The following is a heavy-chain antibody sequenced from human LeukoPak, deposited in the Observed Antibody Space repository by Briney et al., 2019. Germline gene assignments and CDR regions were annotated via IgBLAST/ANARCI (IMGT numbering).Heavy chain of an antibody. Sequence: PGGSLRLSCAASGFTFSSYWMHWVRQTPGKGLIYISRINNDGSSANYADSVKGRFTISRDNSKNTLYLQMDSLRAADTAEFYCAKGHDYGDYLFDYWGQGTLVTVSS. V-gene: IGHV3-74*01. CDR1: GFTFSSYW. D-gene: IGHD4-17*01. CDR2: INNDGSSA. CDR3: AKGHDYGDYLFDY. J-gene: IGHJ4*02.